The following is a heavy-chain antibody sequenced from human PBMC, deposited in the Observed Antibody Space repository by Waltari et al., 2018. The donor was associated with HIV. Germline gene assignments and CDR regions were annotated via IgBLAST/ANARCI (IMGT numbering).Heavy chain of an antibody. CDR3: TTVLYDGGGMDV. Sequence: EVQLVESGGGLVKPGGSLRLSCAASGFTFSDAWMSWVRQAPGKGWEWVCLIKTKTDGGKTDSPAPVKGRFTISRDDSKNTLYLQMNSLKTEDTAVYYCTTVLYDGGGMDVWGQGTTVTVSS. D-gene: IGHD3-22*01. CDR1: GFTFSDAW. V-gene: IGHV3-15*01. J-gene: IGHJ6*02. CDR2: IKTKTDGGKT.